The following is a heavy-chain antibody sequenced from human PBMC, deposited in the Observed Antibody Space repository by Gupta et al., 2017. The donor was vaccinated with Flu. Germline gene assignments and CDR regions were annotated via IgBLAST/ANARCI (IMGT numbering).Heavy chain of an antibody. CDR1: GFTFSSAW. V-gene: IGHV3-15*01. CDR2: KTAGGTI. J-gene: IGHJ3*01. D-gene: IGHD1-14*01. Sequence: EVQLVESGGGLVKPGGSLSLSCAASGFTFSSAWRGWVRQAPGKGLEWVGRKTAGGTIDYAAPVKGRFSISRDDSKNTLYLQMNSLKTEDTALYYCSTSLKPGAFDVWGQGTMVTVSS. CDR3: STSLKPGAFDV.